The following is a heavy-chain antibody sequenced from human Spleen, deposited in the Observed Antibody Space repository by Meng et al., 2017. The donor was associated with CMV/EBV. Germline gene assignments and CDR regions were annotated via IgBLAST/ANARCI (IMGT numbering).Heavy chain of an antibody. V-gene: IGHV5-51*01. J-gene: IGHJ4*02. CDR2: IFPGDSDT. Sequence: GESLKISCKVSGYSFTTYWIGWVRQMPGKGLEWMGIIFPGDSDTRYSPSFEGQVIISVDESISTAYLQWSSLKASDTAMYYCARTMYDNVWGSYRPDLYFDYWGQGSLVTVSS. CDR1: GYSFTTYW. CDR3: ARTMYDNVWGSYRPDLYFDY. D-gene: IGHD3-16*02.